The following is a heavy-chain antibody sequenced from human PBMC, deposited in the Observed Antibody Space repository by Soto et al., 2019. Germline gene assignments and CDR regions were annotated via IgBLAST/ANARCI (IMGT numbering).Heavy chain of an antibody. CDR2: IIPIFGTA. D-gene: IGHD3-3*01. V-gene: IGHV1-69*13. CDR3: ARLSIFPITIDY. CDR1: GGTLSSYA. Sequence: SVKVSCKDSGGTLSSYAISWVRQAPGQGLECMGWIIPIFGTANYAQKFQGRVTITADESTSTAYMELSSLRSEDTAVYYCARLSIFPITIDYWGQGTLVTVSS. J-gene: IGHJ4*02.